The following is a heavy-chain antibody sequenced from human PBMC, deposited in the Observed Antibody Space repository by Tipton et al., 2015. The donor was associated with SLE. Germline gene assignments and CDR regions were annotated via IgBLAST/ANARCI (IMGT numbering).Heavy chain of an antibody. CDR3: AREGRGSSGFDY. CDR1: GGSITSYY. Sequence: LRLSCTVSGGSITSYYWSWIRQPPGKGLEWIGYISYSGSTNYNPSLKSRVTISVDTSKNQFSLKLRSVTAADTAAYYCAREGRGSSGFDYWGQGTLVTVSS. D-gene: IGHD6-6*01. J-gene: IGHJ4*02. CDR2: ISYSGST. V-gene: IGHV4-59*01.